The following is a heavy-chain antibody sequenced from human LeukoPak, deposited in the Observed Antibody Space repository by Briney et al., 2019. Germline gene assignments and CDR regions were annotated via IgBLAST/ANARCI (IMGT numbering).Heavy chain of an antibody. CDR3: AKDLGRSGPDAFDI. CDR1: GFTFSCYS. V-gene: IGHV3-23*01. J-gene: IGHJ3*02. Sequence: GGSLRPSCAASGFTFSCYSMNWVRQAPGKGLEWVSAISGRGGSTYYAASVKGRFTISRDNSKNTLYLQMNSLRAEDTAVYYCAKDLGRSGPDAFDIWGQGTMVPVSS. D-gene: IGHD2-15*01. CDR2: ISGRGGST.